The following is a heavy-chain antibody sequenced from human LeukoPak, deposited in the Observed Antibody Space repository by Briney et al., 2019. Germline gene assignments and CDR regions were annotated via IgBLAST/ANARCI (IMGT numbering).Heavy chain of an antibody. Sequence: GSLRLSCAASGFTFSSYAMHWVRQAPGKGLEWVAVMSYDGSNKYYADSVKGRFTISRDNAKNSLYLQMNSLRAEDTAVYYCARGGNIVVVVAATNWFDPWGQGTLVTVSS. D-gene: IGHD2-15*01. CDR3: ARGGNIVVVVAATNWFDP. CDR2: MSYDGSNK. J-gene: IGHJ5*02. V-gene: IGHV3-30-3*01. CDR1: GFTFSSYA.